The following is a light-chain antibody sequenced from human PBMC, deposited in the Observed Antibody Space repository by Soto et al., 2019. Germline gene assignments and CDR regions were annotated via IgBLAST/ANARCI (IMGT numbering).Light chain of an antibody. CDR1: QGISSY. V-gene: IGKV1-9*01. J-gene: IGKJ5*01. Sequence: DIQLTQSPSFLSASVGDRVTLTCRASQGISSYLAWYQQKPGKAPKLLIYAAYTLQSGVTSRFSGSGSGTEFTLTISSLQPEDFATYYCQQLNSYLITFGQGTRLEIK. CDR2: AAY. CDR3: QQLNSYLIT.